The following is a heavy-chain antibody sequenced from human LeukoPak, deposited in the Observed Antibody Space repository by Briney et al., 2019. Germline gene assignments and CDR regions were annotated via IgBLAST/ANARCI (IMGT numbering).Heavy chain of an antibody. V-gene: IGHV4-34*01. J-gene: IGHJ4*02. D-gene: IGHD6-6*01. CDR3: ARHKWQLGADY. CDR1: GGSFSGYY. CDR2: INHSGST. Sequence: SETLSLTCAVYGGSFSGYYWSWIRQPPGKGLEWIGEINHSGSTYYNPSLKSRVTISVDTSKNQFSLKLSSVTAADTAVYYCARHKWQLGADYWGQGTLVTVSS.